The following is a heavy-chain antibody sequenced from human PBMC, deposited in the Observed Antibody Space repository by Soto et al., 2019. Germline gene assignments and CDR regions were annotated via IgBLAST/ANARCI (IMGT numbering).Heavy chain of an antibody. CDR1: GFTFSSYG. D-gene: IGHD3-22*01. Sequence: GGSLRLSCAASGFTFSSYGMHWVRQAPGKGLEWVAVISYDGSNKYYADSVKGRFTISRDNSKNTLYLQMNSLRAEDTAVYYCAKDRGNYYDSSGYYYDLVYWGQGTLVTVSS. V-gene: IGHV3-30*18. CDR2: ISYDGSNK. CDR3: AKDRGNYYDSSGYYYDLVY. J-gene: IGHJ4*02.